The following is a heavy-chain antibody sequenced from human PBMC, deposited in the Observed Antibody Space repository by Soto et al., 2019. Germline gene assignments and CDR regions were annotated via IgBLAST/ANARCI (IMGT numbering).Heavy chain of an antibody. V-gene: IGHV4-34*01. CDR3: ARDLSGYYYGMDV. Sequence: QVHLQQWGAGLLKPSETLSLTCAVYGGSFSGYFWNWVRQLPGKGLEWIGEINHSGSTKYNPSLKSRVTLSVDTSKNQFSLRVFSVTAADTAVYYCARDLSGYYYGMDVWGQGTTVTVS. CDR2: INHSGST. CDR1: GGSFSGYF. J-gene: IGHJ6*02.